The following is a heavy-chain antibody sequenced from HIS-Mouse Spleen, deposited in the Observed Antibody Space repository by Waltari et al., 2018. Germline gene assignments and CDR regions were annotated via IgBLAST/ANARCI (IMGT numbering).Heavy chain of an antibody. CDR2: IYYSGSN. J-gene: IGHJ2*01. CDR1: GGSISSSSYY. CDR3: AREIPYSSSWYDWYFDL. V-gene: IGHV4-39*07. Sequence: QLQLQESGPGLVKPSETLSLTCTVSGGSISSSSYYWGWIRQPPGKGLEWIGSIYYSGSNYDNPSLKSRVNISVDTSKNQFSLKLSAVTAADTAVYYCAREIPYSSSWYDWYFDLWGRGTLVTVSS. D-gene: IGHD6-13*01.